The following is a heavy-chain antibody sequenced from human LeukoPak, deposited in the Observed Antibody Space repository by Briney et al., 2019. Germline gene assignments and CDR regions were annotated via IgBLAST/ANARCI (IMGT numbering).Heavy chain of an antibody. D-gene: IGHD2-15*01. CDR1: SYSISSGFY. Sequence: SETLSLTCTVSSYSISSGFYWGWIRQPPGQGLEWIGSIHHSGSTNYNPSLKSRVTISVDTSKNQFSLKLSSVTAADTAVYYCARGYCSGGSCYSYYYYNYMDVWGKGTTVTVSS. J-gene: IGHJ6*03. CDR2: IHHSGST. V-gene: IGHV4-38-2*02. CDR3: ARGYCSGGSCYSYYYYNYMDV.